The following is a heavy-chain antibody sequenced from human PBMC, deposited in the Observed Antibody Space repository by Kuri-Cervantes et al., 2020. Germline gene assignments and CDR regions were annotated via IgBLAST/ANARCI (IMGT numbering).Heavy chain of an antibody. Sequence: SETLSLTCTVSGGSVSRSYWSWMRQPPGKGLEWIGYISYTDSSNYNPSLKSRVTISVDTSKNQFSLKLSSVTAADTAVYYCAREGSTVYYYYYYGMDVWGQGTTVTVSS. CDR1: GGSVSRSY. V-gene: IGHV4-59*02. CDR2: ISYTDSS. CDR3: AREGSTVYYYYYYGMDV. D-gene: IGHD3-10*01. J-gene: IGHJ6*02.